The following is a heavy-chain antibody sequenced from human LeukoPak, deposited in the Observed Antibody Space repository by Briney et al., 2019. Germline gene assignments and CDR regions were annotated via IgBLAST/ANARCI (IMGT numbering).Heavy chain of an antibody. V-gene: IGHV4-39*01. D-gene: IGHD3/OR15-3a*01. Sequence: RASETLSLTCTVSGGSISSSSYYWGWIRQPPGKGLEWIGSIYYSGSTYYNPSLKSRVTISVDTSKNQFSLKLSSVTAADTAVYYCARAWTGYSDAFDIWGQGTMVTVSS. J-gene: IGHJ3*02. CDR2: IYYSGST. CDR3: ARAWTGYSDAFDI. CDR1: GGSISSSSYY.